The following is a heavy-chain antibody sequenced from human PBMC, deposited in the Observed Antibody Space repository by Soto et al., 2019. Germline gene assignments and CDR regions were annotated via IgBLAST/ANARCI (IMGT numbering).Heavy chain of an antibody. CDR3: AKDLEEGSGSYYYYYGMDV. CDR2: ISYDGSNK. V-gene: IGHV3-30*18. CDR1: GFTFSSYG. D-gene: IGHD1-26*01. J-gene: IGHJ6*02. Sequence: PGGSLRLSCAASGFTFSSYGMHWVRQAPGKGLEWVAVISYDGSNKYYADSVKGRFTISRDNSKNTLYLQMNSLGAEDTAVYYCAKDLEEGSGSYYYYYGMDVWGQGTTVTVSS.